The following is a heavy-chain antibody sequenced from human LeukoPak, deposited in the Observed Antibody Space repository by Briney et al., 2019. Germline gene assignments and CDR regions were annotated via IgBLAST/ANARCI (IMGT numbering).Heavy chain of an antibody. Sequence: GRSLRLSCAASGFTFSSYAMHWVRRAPGKALEWVATISSDGGNRYYSDSVKGRFTISRDNSKNTLYLQMNSLRPEDTAVFHCARGRAVTGCTVIDYWGQGTLVTVSS. D-gene: IGHD6-19*01. CDR3: ARGRAVTGCTVIDY. V-gene: IGHV3-30-3*01. CDR2: ISSDGGNR. CDR1: GFTFSSYA. J-gene: IGHJ4*02.